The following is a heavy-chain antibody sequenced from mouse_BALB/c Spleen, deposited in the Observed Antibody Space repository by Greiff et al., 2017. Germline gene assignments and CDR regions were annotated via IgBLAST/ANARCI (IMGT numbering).Heavy chain of an antibody. CDR3: ARYDYGSSYGAMDY. V-gene: IGHV1S135*01. CDR1: GYSFTSYY. CDR2: IDPFNGGT. Sequence: LVESGPELMKPGASVKISCKASGYSFTSYYMHWVKQSHGKSLEWIGYIDPFNGGTSYNQKFKGKATLTVDKSSSTAYMHLSSLTSEDSAVYYCARYDYGSSYGAMDYWGQGTSVTVSS. D-gene: IGHD1-1*01. J-gene: IGHJ4*01.